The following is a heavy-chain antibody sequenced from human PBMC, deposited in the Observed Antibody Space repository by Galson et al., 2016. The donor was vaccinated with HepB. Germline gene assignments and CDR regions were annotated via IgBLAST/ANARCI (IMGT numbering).Heavy chain of an antibody. D-gene: IGHD3-16*02. CDR3: AKDVLHDFVWGNYHRGYRFGLDV. Sequence: SVKVSCKASGYTFSDYGISWVRQAPGQGLEWVGWISGYSGDTKYAQKFQGRVALTTHTSTSTANMELRSLRSDDTAVYYCAKDVLHDFVWGNYHRGYRFGLDVWGQGTTVTVSS. CDR2: ISGYSGDT. V-gene: IGHV1-18*01. J-gene: IGHJ6*02. CDR1: GYTFSDYG.